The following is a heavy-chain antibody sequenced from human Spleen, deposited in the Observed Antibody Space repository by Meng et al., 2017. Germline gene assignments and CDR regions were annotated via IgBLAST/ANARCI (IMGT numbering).Heavy chain of an antibody. V-gene: IGHV3-21*01. CDR1: GFTFTTYS. D-gene: IGHD3-22*01. Sequence: GEALKISCAASGFTFTTYSMNWVRQAPGKGLECVSSISSTGSYIFYADSVKGRFSISRDNAKKSLYLQMNSLRAEDTAVYYCARVRVVVNGMDAWGQGTTVTVSS. CDR3: ARVRVVVNGMDA. J-gene: IGHJ6*02. CDR2: ISSTGSYI.